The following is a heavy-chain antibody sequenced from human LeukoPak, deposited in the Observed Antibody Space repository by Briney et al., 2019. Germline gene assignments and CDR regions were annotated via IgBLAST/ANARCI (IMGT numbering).Heavy chain of an antibody. V-gene: IGHV3-20*04. CDR3: ARRCYPSHCFDY. Sequence: PGGSLRLSCAASVHPFDDYGMSWLPQAPGKGLEWVPGMNWTGGSKGYADPVKARFTNSRDNANNSLYLQMNSLRAEDTALYYCARRCYPSHCFDYWGQGTLVTVSS. D-gene: IGHD2-15*01. J-gene: IGHJ4*02. CDR1: VHPFDDYG. CDR2: MNWTGGSK.